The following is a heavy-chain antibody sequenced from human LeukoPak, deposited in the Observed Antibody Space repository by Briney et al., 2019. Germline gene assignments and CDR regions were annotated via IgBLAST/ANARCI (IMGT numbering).Heavy chain of an antibody. V-gene: IGHV4-4*07. CDR2: IYPNEGRT. Sequence: SETLSLTCSVSGDSISRYYWSWIRQPAGKGLEWIGRIYPNEGRTDDNPSLKSRVTMSLDTSKNQWFLQLRSVTAADTAVYYCARDVHGRSLDTWGRGTLVTVSS. CDR1: GDSISRYY. J-gene: IGHJ5*02. CDR3: ARDVHGRSLDT.